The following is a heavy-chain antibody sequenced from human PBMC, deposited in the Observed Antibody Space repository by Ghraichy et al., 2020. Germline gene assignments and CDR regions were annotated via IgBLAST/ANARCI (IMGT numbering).Heavy chain of an antibody. CDR3: ARAPAKSLHSCTNGVCYTGGLFDY. CDR1: GYTFTSYY. Sequence: ASVKVSCKASGYTFTSYYMHWVRQAPGQGLEWMGIINPSGGSTSYAQKFQGRVTMTRDTSTSTIYMELSSLRSEDTAVYYCARAPAKSLHSCTNGVCYTGGLFDYWGQGTLVTVSS. CDR2: INPSGGST. J-gene: IGHJ4*02. V-gene: IGHV1-46*01. D-gene: IGHD2-8*01.